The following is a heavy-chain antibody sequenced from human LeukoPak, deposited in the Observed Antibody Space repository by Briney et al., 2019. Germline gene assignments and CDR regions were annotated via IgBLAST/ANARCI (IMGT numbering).Heavy chain of an antibody. CDR3: ARSSIIATAGSFYFDY. J-gene: IGHJ4*02. CDR2: IIPIFGTA. D-gene: IGHD6-13*01. Sequence: SVKVSCKASGGTFSSYAISWVRQAPGQGLEWMGGIIPIFGTANYAQKFQGRVTITADKSTSTAYMELSSLRSEDTAVYHCARSSIIATAGSFYFDYWGQGTLVTVSS. CDR1: GGTFSSYA. V-gene: IGHV1-69*06.